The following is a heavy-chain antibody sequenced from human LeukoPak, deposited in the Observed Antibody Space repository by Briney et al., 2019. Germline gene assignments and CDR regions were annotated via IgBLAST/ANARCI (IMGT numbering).Heavy chain of an antibody. CDR2: IYYSGST. CDR3: ARGSGYSYGYGGVDS. CDR1: GGSISSGDYY. D-gene: IGHD5-18*01. Sequence: SETLSLTCTVSGGSISSGDYYWSWIRQPPGKGLEWIVYIYYSGSTYYNPSLKSRITISVDTSKNQFSLKLSSVTAADTAVYYCARGSGYSYGYGGVDSWGQGTLVTVSS. V-gene: IGHV4-30-4*01. J-gene: IGHJ4*02.